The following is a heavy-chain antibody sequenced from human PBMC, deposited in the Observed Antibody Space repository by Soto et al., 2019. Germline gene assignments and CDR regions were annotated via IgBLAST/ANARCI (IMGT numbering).Heavy chain of an antibody. V-gene: IGHV3-23*01. CDR3: AKGKVDCSGGSCYSDYYYYGMDV. CDR2: ISGSGGST. D-gene: IGHD2-15*01. Sequence: GKGLEWVSAISGSGGSTYYADSVKGRFTISRDNSKNTLYLQMNSLRAEDTAVYYCAKGKVDCSGGSCYSDYYYYGMDVWGQGTTVTVSS. J-gene: IGHJ6*02.